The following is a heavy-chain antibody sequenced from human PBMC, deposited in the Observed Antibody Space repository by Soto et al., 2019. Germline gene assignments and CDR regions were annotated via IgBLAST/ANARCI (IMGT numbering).Heavy chain of an antibody. V-gene: IGHV4-34*01. Sequence: QVQLQQWGAGLLKPSETLSPTCAVYGGSFSGYYWSWIRQPPGKGLEWIGEINHSGSTNYNPSLKSRVTISVDTSKNQFSLKLSSVTAADTAVYYCARGRGRDYGDYSVDYWGQGTLVTVSS. D-gene: IGHD4-17*01. CDR1: GGSFSGYY. CDR2: INHSGST. J-gene: IGHJ4*02. CDR3: ARGRGRDYGDYSVDY.